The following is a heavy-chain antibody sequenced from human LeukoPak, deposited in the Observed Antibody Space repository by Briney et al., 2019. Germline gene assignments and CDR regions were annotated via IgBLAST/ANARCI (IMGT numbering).Heavy chain of an antibody. CDR1: GYSISSGYY. J-gene: IGHJ6*03. CDR2: IYYSGST. CDR3: AKSWRGGGLTYYYYMDV. V-gene: IGHV4-61*01. D-gene: IGHD3/OR15-3a*01. Sequence: PSETLSLTCTVSGYSISSGYYWGWIRQPPGKGREWIGYIYYSGSTNYNPSLKSRVTISVDTSKNQFSLKLSSVTAADTAVYYCAKSWRGGGLTYYYYMDVWGKGTTVTISS.